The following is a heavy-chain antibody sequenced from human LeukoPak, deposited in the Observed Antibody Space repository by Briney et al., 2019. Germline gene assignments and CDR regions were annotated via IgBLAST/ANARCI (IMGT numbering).Heavy chain of an antibody. D-gene: IGHD6-6*01. J-gene: IGHJ4*02. CDR1: GYTLTELS. Sequence: ASVKVSCKVSGYTLTELSMHWVRQAPGKGLEWMGGFDPEDGETIYAQKFQDRVTMTEDTSTDTAYMELSSLRSEDTAVYYCATGGYSSWGNFDYWGQGTLVTVSS. CDR2: FDPEDGET. CDR3: ATGGYSSWGNFDY. V-gene: IGHV1-24*01.